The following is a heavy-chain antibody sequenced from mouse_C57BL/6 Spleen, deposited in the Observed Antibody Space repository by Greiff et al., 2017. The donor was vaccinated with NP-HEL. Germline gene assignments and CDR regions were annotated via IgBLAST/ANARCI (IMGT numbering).Heavy chain of an antibody. CDR2: ISYDGSN. CDR1: GYSITSGYY. Sequence: EVQLVESGPGLVKPSQSLSLTCSVTGYSITSGYYWNWIRQFPGNKLEWMGYISYDGSNNYNPSLKNRISITRDTSKNQFFLKLNSVTTEDTATYYCANWAYWGQGTLVTVSA. J-gene: IGHJ3*01. CDR3: ANWAY. V-gene: IGHV3-6*01.